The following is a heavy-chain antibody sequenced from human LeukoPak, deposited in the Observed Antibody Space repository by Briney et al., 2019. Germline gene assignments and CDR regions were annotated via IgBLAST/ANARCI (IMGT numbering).Heavy chain of an antibody. J-gene: IGHJ4*02. CDR3: ASPYCSSTSCSTLHDF. CDR1: GFTFSSNG. Sequence: GGSLRLSCAASGFTFSSNGMHWVRQAPGKGLEWVAFIKFHGHETFYADSVKGRFTISRDNSKNTLYLQMNSLRAEDTAVYYCASPYCSSTSCSTLHDFWGQGTLVTVSS. V-gene: IGHV3-30*02. CDR2: IKFHGHET. D-gene: IGHD2-2*01.